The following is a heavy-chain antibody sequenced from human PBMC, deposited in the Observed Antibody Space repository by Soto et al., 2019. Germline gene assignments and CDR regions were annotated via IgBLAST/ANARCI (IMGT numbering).Heavy chain of an antibody. CDR2: IGWNSAGI. CDR3: AKGYCSGASCPGYFDY. CDR1: GFTFSSYS. D-gene: IGHD2-15*01. Sequence: GGSLRLSCAASGFTFSSYSMNLVRQAPEKGLEWVSGIGWNSAGIGYADSVKGRFTISRDNAKNSLYLQMNSLRAEDTALYYCAKGYCSGASCPGYFDYWGQGTLVTVSS. J-gene: IGHJ4*02. V-gene: IGHV3-9*01.